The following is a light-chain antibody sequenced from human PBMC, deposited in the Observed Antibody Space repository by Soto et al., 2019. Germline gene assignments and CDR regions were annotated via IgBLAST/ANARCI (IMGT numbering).Light chain of an antibody. Sequence: EIVMTQSLATLSVSPGERATLSCRASQSVSSNLAWYQQKPGQAPRLLIYGASTRATGIPARFSGSGSGTDFTLNISRLQSEDFAVYYCQQYNDWPRTFGQGTQVEIK. CDR1: QSVSSN. J-gene: IGKJ1*01. V-gene: IGKV3-15*01. CDR3: QQYNDWPRT. CDR2: GAS.